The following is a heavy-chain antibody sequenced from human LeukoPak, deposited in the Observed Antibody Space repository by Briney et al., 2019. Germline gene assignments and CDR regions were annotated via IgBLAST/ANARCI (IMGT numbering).Heavy chain of an antibody. Sequence: PGGSLRLSCAASGFTFSSYGMHWVRQAPGKGLEWVAVIWYDGSNKYYADSVKGRYTISRDNSNNTLYLQMHSLRPDDTAVYYCARDPSGTRYYFDYWGQGTLVTVSS. D-gene: IGHD6-19*01. J-gene: IGHJ4*02. V-gene: IGHV3-33*01. CDR3: ARDPSGTRYYFDY. CDR1: GFTFSSYG. CDR2: IWYDGSNK.